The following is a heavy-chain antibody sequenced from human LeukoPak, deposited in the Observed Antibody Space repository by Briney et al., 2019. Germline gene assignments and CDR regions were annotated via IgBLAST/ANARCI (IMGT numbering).Heavy chain of an antibody. CDR1: GLSFSTYE. CDR3: ARGDPYADL. J-gene: IGHJ5*02. V-gene: IGHV3-48*03. CDR2: ITISGNTG. D-gene: IGHD2-2*01. Sequence: GGSLRLSCAASGLSFSTYEMNWVRQAPGKGLEWVSDITISGNTGNYADSVKGRFTISRDNARNSLYLQMNSLRVEDTAVYYCARGDPYADLWGQGTLVTVAS.